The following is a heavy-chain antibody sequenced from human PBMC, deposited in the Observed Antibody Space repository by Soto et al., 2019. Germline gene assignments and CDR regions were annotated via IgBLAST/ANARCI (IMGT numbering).Heavy chain of an antibody. CDR1: GFTFRSYW. CDR2: IKQDGSDV. D-gene: IGHD6-13*01. Sequence: SGGSLRLSCAAYGFTFRSYWMAWVRQAPGEGLEWVASIKQDGSDVHYVDSVKGRFTISRDNAENSLYLQMNSLRAEDTAVYYCARRGIPAAGTTFDYWGLGTLVTVSS. V-gene: IGHV3-7*05. CDR3: ARRGIPAAGTTFDY. J-gene: IGHJ4*02.